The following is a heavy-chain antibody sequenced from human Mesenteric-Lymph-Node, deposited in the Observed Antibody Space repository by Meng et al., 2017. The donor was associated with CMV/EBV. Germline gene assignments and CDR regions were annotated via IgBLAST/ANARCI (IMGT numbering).Heavy chain of an antibody. CDR2: ISGSGGST. D-gene: IGHD6-13*01. Sequence: GESLKISCAASGFTFSSYAMSWVRQAPGKGLEWVSAISGSGGSTYYADSVKGRFTISRDNSKNTLYLQMNSLRAEDTAVYYCASWGIAAAGTFYFDYWGQGTLVTVSS. V-gene: IGHV3-23*01. J-gene: IGHJ4*02. CDR1: GFTFSSYA. CDR3: ASWGIAAAGTFYFDY.